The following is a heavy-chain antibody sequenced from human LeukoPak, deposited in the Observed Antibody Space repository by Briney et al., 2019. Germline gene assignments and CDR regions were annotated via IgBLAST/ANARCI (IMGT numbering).Heavy chain of an antibody. CDR1: GYTFTSYD. CDR2: MNPNSGNT. V-gene: IGHV1-8*01. J-gene: IGHJ4*02. Sequence: ASVKVSCKASGYTFTSYDINWVRQATGQGLEWMGWMNPNSGNTGYAQKFQGRVTVTRNTSISTAYMELSSLRSEDTAVYYCARGFRLRRSGSYRYFDYWGQGTLVTVSS. CDR3: ARGFRLRRSGSYRYFDY. D-gene: IGHD3-10*01.